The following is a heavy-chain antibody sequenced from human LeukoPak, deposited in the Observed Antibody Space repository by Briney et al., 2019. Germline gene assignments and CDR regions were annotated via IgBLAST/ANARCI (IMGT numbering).Heavy chain of an antibody. J-gene: IGHJ3*02. V-gene: IGHV3-9*01. CDR2: ISWNSGSI. CDR1: GFTFDDYA. CDR3: AREDWSYYGSGKDAFDI. D-gene: IGHD3-10*01. Sequence: GGSLRLSCAASGFTFDDYAMHWVRQAPGKGLEWVSGISWNSGSIGYADSVKGRFTISRDNAKNSLYLQMNSLRAEDTAVYYCAREDWSYYGSGKDAFDIWGQGTMVTVSS.